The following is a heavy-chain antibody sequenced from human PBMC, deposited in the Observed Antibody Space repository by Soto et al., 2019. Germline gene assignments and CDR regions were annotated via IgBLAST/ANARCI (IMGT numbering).Heavy chain of an antibody. CDR3: AATFVGSTYYYGSQGGYYGMDV. CDR2: IVVGSGNT. CDR1: GFTFTSSA. J-gene: IGHJ6*02. V-gene: IGHV1-58*01. D-gene: IGHD3-10*01. Sequence: GASVKVSCKASGFTFTSSAVQWVRQARGQRLEWIGWIVVGSGNTNYAQKFQERVTITRDMSTSTAYMELSSLRSEDTAVYYCAATFVGSTYYYGSQGGYYGMDVWGQGTTVTVS.